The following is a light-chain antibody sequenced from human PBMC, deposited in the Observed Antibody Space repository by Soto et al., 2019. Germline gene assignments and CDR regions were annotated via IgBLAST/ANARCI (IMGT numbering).Light chain of an antibody. CDR3: QQSNNWPYT. CDR2: GAS. V-gene: IGKV3-15*01. Sequence: EIGMTHSPATLSVSPGDRATHACRASQTVRDNLAWYQQKPGQAPRLLIYGASTRATGIPARFSGSGSGTEFTLTIDSLQSEDFALYFCQQSNNWPYTFGQGTKLEIK. J-gene: IGKJ2*01. CDR1: QTVRDN.